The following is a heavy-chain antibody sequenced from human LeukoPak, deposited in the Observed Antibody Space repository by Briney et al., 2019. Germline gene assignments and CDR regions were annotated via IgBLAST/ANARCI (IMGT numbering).Heavy chain of an antibody. CDR1: GFTFSDYY. D-gene: IGHD5-12*01. V-gene: IGHV3-11*04. Sequence: GGSLRLSCAASGFTFSDYYMSWIGQAPGKGREGGSYISSSGSTIYYADSVKGRFTISRDNAKNSLYLQMNSLRAEDTAVYYCARGARGYSGYGNFDYWGQGTLVTVSS. CDR2: ISSSGSTI. J-gene: IGHJ4*02. CDR3: ARGARGYSGYGNFDY.